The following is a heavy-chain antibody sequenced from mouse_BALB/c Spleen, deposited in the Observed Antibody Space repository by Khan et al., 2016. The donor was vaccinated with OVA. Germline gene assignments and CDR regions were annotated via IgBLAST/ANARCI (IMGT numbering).Heavy chain of an antibody. J-gene: IGHJ3*01. CDR2: ISTYYGHA. CDR3: ARGGRFAY. D-gene: IGHD3-3*01. V-gene: IGHV1S137*01. Sequence: QVQLQQPGAELVRPEVSVKLSCKGSGYTFTDYAMHWMKQSHAKSLEWIGVISTYYGHATYNQKFKGKATMTVDKSSSTAYMELARLTSEDSAIYYCARGGRFAYWGQGTLVTVSA. CDR1: GYTFTDYA.